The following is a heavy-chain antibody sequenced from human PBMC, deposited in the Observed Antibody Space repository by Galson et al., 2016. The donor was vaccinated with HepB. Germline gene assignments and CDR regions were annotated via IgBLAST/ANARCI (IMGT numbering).Heavy chain of an antibody. V-gene: IGHV1-69*08. CDR1: EATLTDYT. J-gene: IGHJ5*02. D-gene: IGHD3-10*01. Sequence: SVKVSCKASEATLTDYTVSWVRQAPGQGLEWMGRHLPKIGSADFLPRFQGRLTITADKSADTAYLKLTSLRSDDTAIYYCTIGATGWPPRALGSCGQGTLVTVSS. CDR2: HLPKIGSA. CDR3: TIGATGWPPRALGS.